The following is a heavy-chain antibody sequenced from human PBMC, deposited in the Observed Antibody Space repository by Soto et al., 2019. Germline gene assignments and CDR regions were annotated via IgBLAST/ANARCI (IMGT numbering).Heavy chain of an antibody. D-gene: IGHD6-13*01. Sequence: QVQLVESGGGVVQPGGSLRLSCAASGFTFSSYCMHWVRQAPGKGLEWLAVITYDGSNIYYADSVKGRFTISRDNSKNTLNMQMKSLRSGDMTVYDCGYKYVSSSLAPVFDFWAQGPRATASS. CDR1: GFTFSSYC. CDR3: GYKYVSSSLAPVFDF. J-gene: IGHJ4*02. CDR2: ITYDGSNI. V-gene: IGHV3-30*03.